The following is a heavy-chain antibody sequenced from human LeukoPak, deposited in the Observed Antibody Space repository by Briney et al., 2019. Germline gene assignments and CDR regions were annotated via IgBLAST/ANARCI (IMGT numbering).Heavy chain of an antibody. J-gene: IGHJ1*01. D-gene: IGHD3-3*01. V-gene: IGHV3-7*01. CDR3: ARDAAYDFRNPYRYFQH. CDR2: IKQDGSET. Sequence: GGSLRLSCAASGFTFSTYWMNWVRHAPGKGLDWVGNIKQDGSETYYADSLKGRFTISRDNAKSALYLQMNSLRAEDTAVYYCARDAAYDFRNPYRYFQHWGQGTLVTVSS. CDR1: GFTFSTYW.